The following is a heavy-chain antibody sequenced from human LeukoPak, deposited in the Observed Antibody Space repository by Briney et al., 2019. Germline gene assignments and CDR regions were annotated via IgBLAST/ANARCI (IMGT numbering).Heavy chain of an antibody. CDR2: IYHSGST. CDR3: ARERAEFDY. V-gene: IGHV4-38-2*02. CDR1: GYSISSGYY. Sequence: PSETLSLTCTVSGYSISSGYYWGWIRQPPGKGLEWIGSIYHSGSTYYNPSLKSRVTISVDTSKNQFSLKLSSVTAADTAVYYCARERAEFDYWGQGTLVTVSS. J-gene: IGHJ4*02.